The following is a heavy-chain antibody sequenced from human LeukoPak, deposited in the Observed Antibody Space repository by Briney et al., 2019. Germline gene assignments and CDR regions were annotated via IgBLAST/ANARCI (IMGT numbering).Heavy chain of an antibody. CDR1: GYPFSTYA. Sequence: TGGPLILSCADSGYPFSTYAMNWVHQAPGKMLKWLSGISGSGGSTYYADSEKGRFTMSRDNSKNTLYLQMNSLRADDTAVYYCAKDPYSGSYYKYFQHWGQGTLVTVSS. J-gene: IGHJ1*01. CDR3: AKDPYSGSYYKYFQH. D-gene: IGHD1-26*01. CDR2: ISGSGGST. V-gene: IGHV3-23*01.